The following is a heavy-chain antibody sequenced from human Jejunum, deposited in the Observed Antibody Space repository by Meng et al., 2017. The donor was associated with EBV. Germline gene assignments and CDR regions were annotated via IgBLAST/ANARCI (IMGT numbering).Heavy chain of an antibody. Sequence: EVQLVESGGGLVRACASLGLSCAASGFTFSDYWMHWVRQAPGKGLVWVSRIKNDGTDPYYADSVKGRFTVSRDNAKNTLYLQMNSLRAEDTAIYYCARGYRDYWGRGTLVTVSS. J-gene: IGHJ4*02. D-gene: IGHD5-18*01. CDR3: ARGYRDY. V-gene: IGHV3-74*01. CDR1: GFTFSDYW. CDR2: IKNDGTDP.